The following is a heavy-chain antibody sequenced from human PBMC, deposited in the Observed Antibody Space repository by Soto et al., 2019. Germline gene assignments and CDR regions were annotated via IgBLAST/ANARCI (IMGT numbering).Heavy chain of an antibody. V-gene: IGHV3-9*01. D-gene: IGHD3-22*01. CDR2: ISWNSRSI. J-gene: IGHJ4*02. Sequence: PVGSLRLSCAASGFSFDDYAMYWARQAPGKGLEWVASISWNSRSIGYADSVQGRFTISRDNAKNSLYLQMNSLRAEDSALYYCAKDIISSVEICYDINWGQGTPVTVSS. CDR1: GFSFDDYA. CDR3: AKDIISSVEICYDIN.